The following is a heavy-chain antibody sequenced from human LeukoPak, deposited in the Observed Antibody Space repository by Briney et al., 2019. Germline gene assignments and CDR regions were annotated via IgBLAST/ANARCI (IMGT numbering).Heavy chain of an antibody. Sequence: SVKVSCKASGGTLSSYAISWVRQAPGQGLEWMGGIIPIFGTANYAQKFQGRVTITTDESTSTAYMELSSLRSEDTAVYYCARAEGGGSYFIDYWGQGTLVTVSS. CDR3: ARAEGGGSYFIDY. J-gene: IGHJ4*02. D-gene: IGHD1-26*01. CDR2: IIPIFGTA. CDR1: GGTLSSYA. V-gene: IGHV1-69*05.